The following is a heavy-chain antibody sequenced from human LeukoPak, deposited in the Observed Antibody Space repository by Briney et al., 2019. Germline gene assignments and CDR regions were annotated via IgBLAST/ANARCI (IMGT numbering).Heavy chain of an antibody. D-gene: IGHD2-15*01. CDR1: GFTFDDYG. V-gene: IGHV3-20*04. Sequence: GGSLRLSCAASGFTFDDYGTSWVRQAPGKGLEWVSGINWNGGSTGYADSVKDRFTISRDNAKNSLYLQMNSLRAEDMALYYCARSVAASRDYWGQGTLVTVSS. CDR2: INWNGGST. CDR3: ARSVAASRDY. J-gene: IGHJ4*02.